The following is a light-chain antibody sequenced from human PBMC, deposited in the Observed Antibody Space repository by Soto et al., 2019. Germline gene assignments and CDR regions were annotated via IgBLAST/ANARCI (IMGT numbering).Light chain of an antibody. Sequence: IQMTQSPSSLSASVGDRVTITFHASQDISNYLNWYQQKLGKAPKLLIYDASNLETGVPSRFSGSGSGTHFILTISNLQPEDFATYYCQQFNSLFGQGTRLEIK. CDR3: QQFNSL. V-gene: IGKV1-33*01. CDR1: QDISNY. J-gene: IGKJ5*01. CDR2: DAS.